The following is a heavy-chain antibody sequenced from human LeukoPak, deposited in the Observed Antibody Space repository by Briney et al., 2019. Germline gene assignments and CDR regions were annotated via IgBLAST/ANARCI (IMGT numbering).Heavy chain of an antibody. J-gene: IGHJ4*02. Sequence: GGSLRLSCAASGVTFSRAWMTWVGQAPGKGLECVANIKQDGSEKHYVDSVKGRFTISRDNGKNSLYLQMNSLRAEDTAVYYCARDEVGYFDYWGQGTLVTVSS. CDR1: GVTFSRAW. CDR3: ARDEVGYFDY. CDR2: IKQDGSEK. V-gene: IGHV3-7*01.